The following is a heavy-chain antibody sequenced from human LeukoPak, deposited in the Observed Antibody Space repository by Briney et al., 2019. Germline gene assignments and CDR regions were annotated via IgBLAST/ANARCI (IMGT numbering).Heavy chain of an antibody. CDR2: ISAYNGNT. Sequence: VASVNVSCKASGYTFTSYGISWVRQAPGQGLKWMRWISAYNGNTNYAQKLQGRVTMTTDTSTSTAYMELRSLRSDDTAVYYCARAYEERGSYPFDYWGQGTLVTVSS. D-gene: IGHD1-26*01. J-gene: IGHJ4*02. CDR3: ARAYEERGSYPFDY. V-gene: IGHV1-18*01. CDR1: GYTFTSYG.